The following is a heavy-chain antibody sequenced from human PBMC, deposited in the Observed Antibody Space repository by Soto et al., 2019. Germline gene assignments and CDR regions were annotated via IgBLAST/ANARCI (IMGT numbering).Heavy chain of an antibody. J-gene: IGHJ4*02. CDR2: ISYDGSDK. V-gene: IGHV3-30-3*01. Sequence: GGSLRLSCAASGFTFSSYAMHWVRQAPGKGLEWVALISYDGSDKDYADSVKGRFTISRDNSRNTLFLQMNSLRAEDTAVYYCTTDPEAVAFWGQGTLVTVSS. CDR1: GFTFSSYA. CDR3: TTDPEAVAF. D-gene: IGHD6-19*01.